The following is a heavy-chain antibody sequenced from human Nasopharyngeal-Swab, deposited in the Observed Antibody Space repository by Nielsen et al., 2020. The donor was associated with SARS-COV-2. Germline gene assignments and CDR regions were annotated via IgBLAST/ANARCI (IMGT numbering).Heavy chain of an antibody. Sequence: ASVKVSCKASGYTFTNYGISWVRQAPGQGLEWMGWISAYNGNTNYAQKLQGRVTMTTDTSTSTAYMELRSLRSDDTAVYYCARDLGDIVVVPAAMRYYYYYGMDVWGQGTTVTVSS. CDR1: GYTFTNYG. J-gene: IGHJ6*02. CDR3: ARDLGDIVVVPAAMRYYYYYGMDV. D-gene: IGHD2-2*01. CDR2: ISAYNGNT. V-gene: IGHV1-18*01.